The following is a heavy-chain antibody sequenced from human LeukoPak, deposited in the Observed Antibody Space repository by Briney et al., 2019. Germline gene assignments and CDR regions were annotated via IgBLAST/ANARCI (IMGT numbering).Heavy chain of an antibody. J-gene: IGHJ3*01. V-gene: IGHV3-11*04. D-gene: IGHD3-22*01. CDR1: GFTFSDYY. CDR2: IGRSGTTI. Sequence: GGSLRLSCAASGFTFSDYYMSWIRQVPGKGLEWVSYIGRSGTTIHYADSVKGRFTISWDNAKKSLYLQMNSLRAEDTAVYYCARTRDNYYDASPNAFDVWGQGTMVTVSS. CDR3: ARTRDNYYDASPNAFDV.